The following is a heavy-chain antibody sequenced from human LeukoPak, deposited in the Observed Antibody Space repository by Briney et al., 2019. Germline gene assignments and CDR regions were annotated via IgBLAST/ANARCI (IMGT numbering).Heavy chain of an antibody. CDR3: ARETTVTTNDY. CDR2: IKQDGSEK. J-gene: IGHJ4*02. V-gene: IGHV3-7*04. D-gene: IGHD4-17*01. CDR1: GFTFRSYW. Sequence: PGGSLRLSCAASGFTFRSYWMSWVRQAPGKGLEWVANIKQDGSEKYYVDSVKGRFTISRDNAKNSLYLQMNSLRAEDMAVYYCARETTVTTNDYWGQGTLVTVSS.